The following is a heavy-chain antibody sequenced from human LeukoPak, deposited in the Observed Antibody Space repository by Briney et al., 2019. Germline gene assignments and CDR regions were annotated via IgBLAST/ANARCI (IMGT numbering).Heavy chain of an antibody. Sequence: PSETLSLTCTVSGYSISSGYYWGWIRQPPGKGLEWIGYIYYSGSTYYNPSLKSRVTISVDTSKNQFSLKLSSVTAADTAVYYCAREKYYGSGSYLDYWGQGTLVTVSS. CDR3: AREKYYGSGSYLDY. CDR1: GYSISSGYY. CDR2: IYYSGST. J-gene: IGHJ4*02. V-gene: IGHV4-38-2*02. D-gene: IGHD3-10*01.